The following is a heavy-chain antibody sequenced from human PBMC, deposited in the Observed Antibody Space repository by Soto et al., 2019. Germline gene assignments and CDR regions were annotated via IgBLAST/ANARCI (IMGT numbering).Heavy chain of an antibody. J-gene: IGHJ6*02. CDR1: GYTFSNYY. CDR2: INPSGGST. CDR3: ARLLYGMDV. V-gene: IGHV1-46*01. Sequence: ASVKVSCKASGYTFSNYYIHWVRQAPGQGLEWVGLINPSGGSTRDAQRFQGRVTMTTDTSTSTAYMELRSLRSDDTAVYYCARLLYGMDVWGQGTTVTVSS.